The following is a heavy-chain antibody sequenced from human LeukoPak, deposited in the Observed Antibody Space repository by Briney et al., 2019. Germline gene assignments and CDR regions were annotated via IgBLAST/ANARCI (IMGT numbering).Heavy chain of an antibody. Sequence: GASVKVSCKASGYTFTGYYMHWVRQAPGQGLEWMGWINPNSGGTNYAQKFQGRVTMTRDTSISTAYMELSRLRSDDTAVYYCARDFLSVGYCSSTSCESNWFDPWGQGTLVTVSS. CDR2: INPNSGGT. CDR3: ARDFLSVGYCSSTSCESNWFDP. D-gene: IGHD2-2*01. V-gene: IGHV1-2*02. J-gene: IGHJ5*02. CDR1: GYTFTGYY.